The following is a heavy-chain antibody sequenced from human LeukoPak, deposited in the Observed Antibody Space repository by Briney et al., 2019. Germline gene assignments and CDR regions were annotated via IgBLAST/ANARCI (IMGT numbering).Heavy chain of an antibody. Sequence: GGSLRLSCAAPGFTFSSYGMHWVRQAPGKGLEWVAVISYDGSNKYYADSVKGRFTISRDNSKNTLYLQMNSLRAEDTAVYYCAKVSTVTADYWGQGTLVTVSS. V-gene: IGHV3-30*18. D-gene: IGHD4-17*01. J-gene: IGHJ4*02. CDR3: AKVSTVTADY. CDR1: GFTFSSYG. CDR2: ISYDGSNK.